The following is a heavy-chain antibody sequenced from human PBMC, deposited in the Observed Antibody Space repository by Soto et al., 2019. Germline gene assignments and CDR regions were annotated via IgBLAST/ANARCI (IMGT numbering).Heavy chain of an antibody. V-gene: IGHV1-18*01. CDR2: ISAYNGNT. J-gene: IGHJ6*03. CDR3: ARVRQLVGYFHYYMDV. CDR1: GYTFTNYG. D-gene: IGHD6-6*01. Sequence: QVQLLQSGAEVKKPGASVKVSCKASGYTFTNYGITWVRQAPGQGLEWMGWISAYNGNTHYTQSLQGRVTMTTDTSTSTAYMELRGLRSDDTAVYYCARVRQLVGYFHYYMDVWGKGTTVTVSS.